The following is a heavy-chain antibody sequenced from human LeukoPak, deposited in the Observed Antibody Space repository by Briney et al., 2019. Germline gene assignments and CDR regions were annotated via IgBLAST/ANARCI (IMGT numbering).Heavy chain of an antibody. CDR2: INSDGSST. CDR3: ARAGTRDYFDY. CDR1: GFTFSSYW. J-gene: IGHJ4*02. Sequence: GGSLRLSCAASGFTFSSYWMHWVRQAPGKGLVWVSRINSDGSSTSYADSVKGRFTISRDNAKNTLYLQMNSLRAEDTAVYYCARAGTRDYFDYWGQGTLVTVSS. V-gene: IGHV3-74*01. D-gene: IGHD6-13*01.